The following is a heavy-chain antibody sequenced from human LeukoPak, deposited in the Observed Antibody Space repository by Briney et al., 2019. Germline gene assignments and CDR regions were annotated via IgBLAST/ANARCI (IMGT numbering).Heavy chain of an antibody. D-gene: IGHD2-2*02. CDR1: GESFSGYY. Sequence: PSETLSLTCAVYGESFSGYYWSWIRQPPGKGLEWIGEINHSGSTNYNPSLKSRVTISVDTSKNQFSLKLSSVTAADTAVYYCARGGGVGLDCSSTSCYRPRHYYYYYYMDVWGKGTTVTVSS. CDR3: ARGGGVGLDCSSTSCYRPRHYYYYYYMDV. CDR2: INHSGST. J-gene: IGHJ6*03. V-gene: IGHV4-34*01.